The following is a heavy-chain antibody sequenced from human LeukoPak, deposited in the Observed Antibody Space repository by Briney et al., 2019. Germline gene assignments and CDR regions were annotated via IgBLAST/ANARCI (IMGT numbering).Heavy chain of an antibody. J-gene: IGHJ4*02. D-gene: IGHD3-10*01. CDR2: INSDGSIT. CDR3: SRGRLWFGDHLDPY. CDR1: GFTFSSYA. V-gene: IGHV3-74*01. Sequence: GGSLRLSCAASGFTFSSYAMSWVRQAPGKGLVWVSRINSDGSITTYADSVKGRFTISRDNAKNTLFLQMNSLRAEDTAVYYCSRGRLWFGDHLDPYWGQGTLVTVSS.